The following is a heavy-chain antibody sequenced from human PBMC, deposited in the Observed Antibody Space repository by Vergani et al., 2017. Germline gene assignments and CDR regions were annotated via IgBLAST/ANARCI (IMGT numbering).Heavy chain of an antibody. V-gene: IGHV1-69*01. CDR1: GGTFSSYA. Sequence: QVQLVQSGAEVKKPGSSVKVSCKASGGTFSSYAISWVRQAPGQGLEWMGGIIPIFGTANYAQKFQGRVTMTAGESTSTAYMELSSLRSEDTAVYYCATGGEYSSSLHDAFDIWGQGTMVTVSS. J-gene: IGHJ3*02. CDR2: IIPIFGTA. CDR3: ATGGEYSSSLHDAFDI. D-gene: IGHD6-13*01.